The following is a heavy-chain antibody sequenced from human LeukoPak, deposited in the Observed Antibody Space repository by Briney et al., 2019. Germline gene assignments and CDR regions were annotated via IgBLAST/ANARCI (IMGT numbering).Heavy chain of an antibody. Sequence: GDSVKVSCKASGYTFTGYYIHYVRQALGQWLEWMGWINPNTGDTKYAQKFQGRVTMTRDTSISTAYMELSRLRSDDTTVYYCARQSLRNFDYWGQGTLVTVSS. V-gene: IGHV1-2*02. CDR2: INPNTGDT. J-gene: IGHJ4*02. CDR1: GYTFTGYY. CDR3: ARQSLRNFDY. D-gene: IGHD5/OR15-5a*01.